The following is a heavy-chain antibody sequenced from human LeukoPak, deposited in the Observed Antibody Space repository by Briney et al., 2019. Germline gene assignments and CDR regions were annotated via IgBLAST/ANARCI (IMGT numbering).Heavy chain of an antibody. V-gene: IGHV3-23*01. CDR2: ISGSGGST. CDR1: GFTFSSYA. CDR3: AKGGDYSKSPLAS. D-gene: IGHD6-13*01. Sequence: PGGSLRLSCAASGFTFSSYAMSWVHQAPGKGLEWVSAISGSGGSTYYADSVKGRFTISRDNSKNTLYLQMNSLRAEDTAVYYCAKGGDYSKSPLASWGQGTLVTVSS. J-gene: IGHJ4*02.